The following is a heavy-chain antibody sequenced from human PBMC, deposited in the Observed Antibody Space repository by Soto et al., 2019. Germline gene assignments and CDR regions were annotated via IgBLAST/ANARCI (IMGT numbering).Heavy chain of an antibody. CDR2: IIPIFGTA. V-gene: IGHV1-69*13. Sequence: SVKVSCKAHRGTLSSSAISWVRQAPGHGLEWMGGIIPIFGTANYAQKFQGRVTITADESTSTAYMELSSLRSGDTAVYYCARDVEWLAAAGNGGSAFDIWGQGTMVTVSS. D-gene: IGHD6-13*01. CDR3: ARDVEWLAAAGNGGSAFDI. J-gene: IGHJ3*02. CDR1: RGTLSSSA.